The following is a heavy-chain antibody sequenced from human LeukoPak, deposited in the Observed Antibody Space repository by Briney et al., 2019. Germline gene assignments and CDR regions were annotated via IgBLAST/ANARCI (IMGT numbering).Heavy chain of an antibody. CDR2: IYYSGST. D-gene: IGHD6-25*01. CDR1: GGSISSYY. Sequence: PSETLSLTCTVSGGSISSYYWSWIRQPPGKGLEWIGYIYYSGSTNYNPSLKSRVTISVDTSKNQFSLKLSSVTAADTAVYYCARAWMGIAAAWFDPWGQETLVTVSS. CDR3: ARAWMGIAAAWFDP. J-gene: IGHJ5*02. V-gene: IGHV4-59*01.